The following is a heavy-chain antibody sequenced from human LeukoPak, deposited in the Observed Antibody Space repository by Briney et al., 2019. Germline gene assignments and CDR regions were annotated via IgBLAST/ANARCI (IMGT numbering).Heavy chain of an antibody. J-gene: IGHJ6*03. Sequence: PGGSLRLSCAASGFTFSSYAMSWVRQAPGKGLEWVSATSGSGGSTYYADSVKGRFTISRDNSKNTLYLQMNSLRAEDTAVYYCAKARGYYYYYYMDVWGKGTTVTVSS. CDR2: TSGSGGST. V-gene: IGHV3-23*01. CDR1: GFTFSSYA. CDR3: AKARGYYYYYYMDV. D-gene: IGHD6-6*01.